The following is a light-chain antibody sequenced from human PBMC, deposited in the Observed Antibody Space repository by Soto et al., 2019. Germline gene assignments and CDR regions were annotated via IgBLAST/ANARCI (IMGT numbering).Light chain of an antibody. CDR2: AAS. CDR1: QDISSW. V-gene: IGKV1-12*01. CDR3: QQANSFPIT. Sequence: DIQMTQSPSSVSASVGDRVTITCRASQDISSWLAWYQQKPGKIPKLLIYAASSLQSGVPSRFSGSGSGTDFTLTIISLQPEDFATYYCQQANSFPITFGQGTRLEIK. J-gene: IGKJ5*01.